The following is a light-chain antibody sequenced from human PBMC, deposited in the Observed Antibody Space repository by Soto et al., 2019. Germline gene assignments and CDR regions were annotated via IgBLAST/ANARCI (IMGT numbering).Light chain of an antibody. Sequence: DIVMTQSPLSLPVTPGESASISCRSSQSLLHRNGYNYLDWYLLKPGQSPQLLIYLGSNRASGVPDRFSGSGSGTDFTLKISRVEAEDVGIYYCMQALQTPLYSFGQGTKLEIK. CDR3: MQALQTPLYS. J-gene: IGKJ2*03. CDR2: LGS. CDR1: QSLLHRNGYNY. V-gene: IGKV2-28*01.